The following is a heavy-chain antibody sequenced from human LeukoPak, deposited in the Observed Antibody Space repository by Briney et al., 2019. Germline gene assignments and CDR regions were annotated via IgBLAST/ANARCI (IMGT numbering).Heavy chain of an antibody. Sequence: SVKVSCKASGGTFCSYAISWVRQAPGQGLEWMGGIIPIFGTANYAQKFQGRVTITADESTSTAYMELSSLRSEDTAVYYCARVTSLGRLGELSARYYYYGMDVWGQGTTVTVSS. D-gene: IGHD3-16*02. J-gene: IGHJ6*02. CDR3: ARVTSLGRLGELSARYYYYGMDV. V-gene: IGHV1-69*13. CDR2: IIPIFGTA. CDR1: GGTFCSYA.